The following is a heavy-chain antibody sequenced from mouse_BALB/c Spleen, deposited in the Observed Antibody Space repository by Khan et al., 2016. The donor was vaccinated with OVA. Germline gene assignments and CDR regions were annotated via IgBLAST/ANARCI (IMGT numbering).Heavy chain of an antibody. J-gene: IGHJ2*01. D-gene: IGHD2-3*01. CDR3: ARSMLLFFDY. Sequence: VQLQQPGAELVRPGALVKLSCKGSGFNIKDYYMQWVKQRPEQGLEWIGWIDPENGNSIYDPKFQGKASITADTSYNTGYLQLSSLTSEDTAVYYCARSMLLFFDYWGQGTTLTFSS. CDR2: IDPENGNS. CDR1: GFNIKDYY. V-gene: IGHV14-1*02.